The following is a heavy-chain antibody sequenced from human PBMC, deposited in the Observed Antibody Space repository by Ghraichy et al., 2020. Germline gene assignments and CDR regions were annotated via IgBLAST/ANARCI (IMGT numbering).Heavy chain of an antibody. V-gene: IGHV4-59*01. Sequence: SQTLSLTCTVSGGSISSYYWSWIRQPPGKGLEWIGYIYYSGSTNYNPSLKSRVTISVDTSKNQFSLKLSSVTAADTAVYYCAADLISSGYVWGYWGQGTLVTVSS. D-gene: IGHD3-22*01. CDR2: IYYSGST. CDR1: GGSISSYY. CDR3: AADLISSGYVWGY. J-gene: IGHJ4*02.